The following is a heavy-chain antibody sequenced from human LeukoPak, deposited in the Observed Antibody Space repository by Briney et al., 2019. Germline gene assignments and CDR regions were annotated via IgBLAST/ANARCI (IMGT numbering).Heavy chain of an antibody. J-gene: IGHJ4*02. V-gene: IGHV1-18*01. CDR1: GYTFTSYG. CDR2: ISAYNGNT. CDR3: ARSSWGGSSGWYPLGY. D-gene: IGHD6-19*01. Sequence: ASVKVSCKASGYTFTSYGISWVRQAPGQGLEWMGWISAYNGNTNYAQKFQGRVTMTRDTSISTAYMELSRLRSDDTAVYYCARSSWGGSSGWYPLGYWGQGTLVTVSS.